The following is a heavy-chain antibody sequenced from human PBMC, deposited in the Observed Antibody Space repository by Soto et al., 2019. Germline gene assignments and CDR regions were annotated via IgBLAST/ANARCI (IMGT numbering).Heavy chain of an antibody. CDR1: GFIFSSYW. V-gene: IGHV3-7*03. CDR2: IKQDGSEK. J-gene: IGHJ5*02. D-gene: IGHD1-7*01. Sequence: EMQLVESGGGLVQPGGSLRLSCAASGFIFSSYWMSWVRQAPGRGLEWVANIKQDGSEKYYLDSVKGRFTISRDNAKTSLYLLMNSLRAEDTAVYNCTRDLNGDWNYGESWGQGTLVTVSS. CDR3: TRDLNGDWNYGES.